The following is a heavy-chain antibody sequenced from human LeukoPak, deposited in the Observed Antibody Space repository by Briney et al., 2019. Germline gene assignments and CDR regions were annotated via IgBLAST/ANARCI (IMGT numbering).Heavy chain of an antibody. J-gene: IGHJ5*02. CDR1: GGSISSYY. CDR3: ARRMGVPNNWLDP. V-gene: IGHV4-59*01. D-gene: IGHD3-16*01. Sequence: TSETLSLTCTVSGGSISSYYWSWIRQPPGKGLEWIGYIYYSGSTNYNPSLKSRVTISVDTSKNQFSLKLSSVTAADTAVYYCARRMGVPNNWLDPWGQGTLVTVSS. CDR2: IYYSGST.